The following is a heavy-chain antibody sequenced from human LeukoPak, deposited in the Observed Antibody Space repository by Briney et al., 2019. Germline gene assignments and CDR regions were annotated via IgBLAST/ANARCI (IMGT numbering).Heavy chain of an antibody. CDR1: GGSFSGYL. D-gene: IGHD3-10*01. V-gene: IGHV4-34*01. J-gene: IGHJ4*02. CDR3: ARGPRTMVRGVTGSPQFDY. CDR2: INHSGST. Sequence: SETLSLTCAVYGGSFSGYLWRWIRQPPGKGLEWIGEINHSGSTNYNPSLKSRVTISVDTSKNQFSLKLSSVTAADTAVYYCARGPRTMVRGVTGSPQFDYWGQGTLVTVSS.